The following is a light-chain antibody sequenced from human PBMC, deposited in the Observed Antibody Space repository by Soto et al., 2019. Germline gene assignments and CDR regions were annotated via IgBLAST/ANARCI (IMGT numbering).Light chain of an antibody. CDR2: SAS. J-gene: IGKJ1*01. CDR3: QQYNHYSEA. Sequence: DIQMTQSPVSLSASVGDRVTITCRASETISTFLNWYQQKPGKAPKVLIFSASSLQSGVPSRFSGSGSGTDFALTISSLQPEDFATYYCQQYNHYSEAFGQGTKV. V-gene: IGKV1-39*01. CDR1: ETISTF.